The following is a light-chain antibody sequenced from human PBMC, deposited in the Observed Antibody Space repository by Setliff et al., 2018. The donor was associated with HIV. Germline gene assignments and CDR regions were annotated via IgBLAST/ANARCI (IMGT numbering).Light chain of an antibody. J-gene: IGLJ2*01. CDR1: SSDVGGYNY. Sequence: LTQPASVSGSPGQSITISCTGTSSDVGGYNYVSWYQQHPGKAPKVMIYDVSKRPSGVSNRFSGSKSGNTASLTISGLQAEDEADYYCSSYTSRTTRIFGGGTKVTVL. CDR3: SSYTSRTTRI. CDR2: DVS. V-gene: IGLV2-14*01.